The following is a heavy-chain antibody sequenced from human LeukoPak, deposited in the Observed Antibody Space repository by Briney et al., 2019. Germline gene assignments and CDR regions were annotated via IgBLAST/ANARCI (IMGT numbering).Heavy chain of an antibody. V-gene: IGHV4-4*07. CDR3: ARERPHCTNGVCYKNWFDP. Sequence: SETLSLTCTVSGGSISSYYWSWIRQPAGKGLEWIGRIYTSGSTNYNPSLKSRVTMSVDTSKSQFSLKLSSVTAADTAVYYCARERPHCTNGVCYKNWFDPWGQGTLVTVSS. D-gene: IGHD2-8*01. CDR1: GGSISSYY. J-gene: IGHJ5*02. CDR2: IYTSGST.